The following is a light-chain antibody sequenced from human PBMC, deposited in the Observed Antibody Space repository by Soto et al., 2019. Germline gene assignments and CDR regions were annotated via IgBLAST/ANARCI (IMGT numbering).Light chain of an antibody. Sequence: DIHMTQSPSSLSASLGYVVTITFRASQSISSYLNWYQQKPGRAPKLLIYAASSLQSGVPSRFSGSGSGTDFTLAISSLQPEDFATYYCQQSYSTPITFGQGTRLEIK. J-gene: IGKJ5*01. V-gene: IGKV1-39*01. CDR2: AAS. CDR1: QSISSY. CDR3: QQSYSTPIT.